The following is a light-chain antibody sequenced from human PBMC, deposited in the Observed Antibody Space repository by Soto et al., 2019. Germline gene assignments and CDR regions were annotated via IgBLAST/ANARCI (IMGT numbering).Light chain of an antibody. CDR3: QQYNSYSPRT. Sequence: EIVMTQPPVTLSLSPGERATLSCRASQSASTNLAWYQQKPGQAPRLLIYDASTLENGVPSRFSGSGSGTEFTLTISSLQPDDFATYYCQQYNSYSPRTFGQGTKVDIK. CDR1: QSASTN. CDR2: DAS. J-gene: IGKJ1*01. V-gene: IGKV3-15*01.